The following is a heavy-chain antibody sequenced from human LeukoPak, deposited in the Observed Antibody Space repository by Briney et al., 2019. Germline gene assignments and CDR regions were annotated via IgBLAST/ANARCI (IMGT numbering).Heavy chain of an antibody. Sequence: GASVKVSCKASGYTFTGYYMHWVRQAPGQGLEWMGWISPNSGDTNYAQNLQGRVTMTTDTSTSTAYMELRSLRSDDTAVYYCARGGMLSVAGLDYWGQGTLVTVSS. CDR3: ARGGMLSVAGLDY. CDR2: ISPNSGDT. CDR1: GYTFTGYY. D-gene: IGHD3-10*02. V-gene: IGHV1-18*04. J-gene: IGHJ4*02.